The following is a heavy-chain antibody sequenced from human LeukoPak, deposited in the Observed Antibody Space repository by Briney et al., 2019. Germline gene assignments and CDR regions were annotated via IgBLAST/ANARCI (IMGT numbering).Heavy chain of an antibody. CDR2: INHSGST. D-gene: IGHD2-15*01. CDR3: ARGREVVVVAATIGYYYYYGMDV. Sequence: PSETLSLTCAVYGGSFSGYYWSWIRQPPGKGLEWSGEINHSGSTNYNPSLKSRVTISVDTSKNQFSLKLSSVTAADTAVYYCARGREVVVVAATIGYYYYYGMDVWGKGTTVTVSS. V-gene: IGHV4-34*01. CDR1: GGSFSGYY. J-gene: IGHJ6*04.